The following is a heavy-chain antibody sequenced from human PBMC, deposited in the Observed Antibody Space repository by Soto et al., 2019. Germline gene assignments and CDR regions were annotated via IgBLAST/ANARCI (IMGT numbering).Heavy chain of an antibody. V-gene: IGHV1-2*02. CDR1: GYTVIGYY. J-gene: IGHJ4*02. CDR3: ARGRPLRPDIVAMPQAY. CDR2: INPNIGGT. Sequence: VASVKVSCKASGYTVIGYYMHCVRQAPGQWLEWMGWINPNIGGTNYAQKFQGRVTMTRDTSISTVYMELSSLRSEDTAVYYCARGRPLRPDIVAMPQAYWGQGTLVTVSS. D-gene: IGHD5-12*01.